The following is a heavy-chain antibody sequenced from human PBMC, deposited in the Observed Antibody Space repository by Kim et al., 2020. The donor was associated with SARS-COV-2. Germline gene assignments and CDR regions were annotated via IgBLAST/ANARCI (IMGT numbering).Heavy chain of an antibody. CDR3: TGHESQVGPIF. CDR1: GFTFSGSR. CDR2: IEDKANNYAA. D-gene: IGHD1-26*01. J-gene: IGHJ4*02. Sequence: GGSLRLSCAASGFTFSGSRVHWVRQAPGKGLEWVGLIEDKANNYAAGYAASVRGRFTISRDDSENTAYLQMNSLTTEDTALYYCTGHESQVGPIFGGQGTLVTVSS. V-gene: IGHV3-73*01.